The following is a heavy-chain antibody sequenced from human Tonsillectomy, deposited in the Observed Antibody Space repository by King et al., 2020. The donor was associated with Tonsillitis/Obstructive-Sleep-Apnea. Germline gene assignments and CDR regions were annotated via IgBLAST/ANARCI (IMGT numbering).Heavy chain of an antibody. J-gene: IGHJ6*03. D-gene: IGHD1-26*01. CDR3: AKDGERGAYYNFYFMDV. CDR1: GFTFDDYA. Sequence: VQLVESGGGLVQPGRSLRLSCAASGFTFDDYAMHWVRQAPGKGLEWVAGFIWNSANIGYADSVKGRFTISRDNAKNSLYLQMNSLRAEDTALYYCAKDGERGAYYNFYFMDVWGKGTTVTVSS. CDR2: FIWNSANI. V-gene: IGHV3-9*01.